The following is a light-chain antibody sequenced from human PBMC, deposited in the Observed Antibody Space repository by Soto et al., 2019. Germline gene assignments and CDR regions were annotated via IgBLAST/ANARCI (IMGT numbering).Light chain of an antibody. J-gene: IGLJ2*01. CDR3: SSYTSSSNVV. CDR2: DVS. Sequence: QSALTPPASVSGSPGQSITLSCTGTSSDVGGYKYVSWYQQHPGKAPKLIIYDVSNRPSGVSNRFSGSNSGNTASLTISGLQAEYEADYYCSSYTSSSNVVFGGGTKVTVL. CDR1: SSDVGGYKY. V-gene: IGLV2-14*01.